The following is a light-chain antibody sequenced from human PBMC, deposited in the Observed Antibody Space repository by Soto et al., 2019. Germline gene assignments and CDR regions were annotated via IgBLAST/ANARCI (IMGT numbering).Light chain of an antibody. CDR3: CSYAGPSTFVI. Sequence: QSPLTQLASVSGSPGPSITISRTGASSDVGKYILASSSQPYPGKAPKPVIFGVSERPSGISNRFSGSTSGNTASLTISGLQAEDEADYYCCSYAGPSTFVIFGGGTQLNVL. CDR1: SSDVGKYIL. CDR2: GVS. V-gene: IGLV2-23*02. J-gene: IGLJ2*01.